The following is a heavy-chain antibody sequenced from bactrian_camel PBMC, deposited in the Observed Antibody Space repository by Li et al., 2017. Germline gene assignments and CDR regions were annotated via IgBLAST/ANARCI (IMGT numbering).Heavy chain of an antibody. V-gene: IGHV3S40*01. D-gene: IGHD3*01. CDR2: IYAAFGST. CDR3: AADPVAGANCDTNLDFRY. CDR1: GYTFNTY. J-gene: IGHJ6*01. Sequence: VQLVESGGGAVQAGGSVRLSCAASGYTFNTYSWFRQAPGQEREGVAAIYAAFGSTYYAASVKGRFTISKDNSKNTMYLQMNSLKPEDTAMYYCAADPVAGANCDTNLDFRYQGQGTQVTVS.